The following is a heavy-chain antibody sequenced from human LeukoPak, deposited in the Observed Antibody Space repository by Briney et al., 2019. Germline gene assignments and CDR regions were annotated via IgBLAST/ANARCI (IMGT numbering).Heavy chain of an antibody. CDR1: QFTFSHFG. Sequence: GKSLTLSCAASQFTFSHFGMHWVRQAPGKGLEWVAVIWNDGSNQYYADSVKGRFTISRDNSQNTVYLQMNSLRAEDTAVYYCAKDAQRGFDYSNSLEYWGQGTLVSASS. CDR3: AKDAQRGFDYSNSLEY. D-gene: IGHD4-11*01. CDR2: IWNDGSNQ. V-gene: IGHV3-33*06. J-gene: IGHJ4*02.